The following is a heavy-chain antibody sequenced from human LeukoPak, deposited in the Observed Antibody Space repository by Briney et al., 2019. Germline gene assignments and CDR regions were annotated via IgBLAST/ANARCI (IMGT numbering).Heavy chain of an antibody. Sequence: GGSLRLSCAASGFTVSSNYMSWVRQAPGKGLEWVSVIYSGGSTYYADSVKGRFTISRHNSKNTLYLQMNSLRAEDTAVYYCARGGSTSCYGGCYFDYWGQGTLVTVSS. CDR2: IYSGGST. J-gene: IGHJ4*02. CDR1: GFTVSSNY. D-gene: IGHD2-2*01. CDR3: ARGGSTSCYGGCYFDY. V-gene: IGHV3-53*04.